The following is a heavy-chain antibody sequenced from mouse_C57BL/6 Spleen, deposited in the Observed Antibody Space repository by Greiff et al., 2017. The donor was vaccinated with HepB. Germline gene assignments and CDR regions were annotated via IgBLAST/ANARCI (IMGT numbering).Heavy chain of an antibody. Sequence: QVQLKESGAELVRPGTSVKMSCKASGYTFTNYWIGWAKQRPGHGLEWIGDIYPGGGYTNYNEKFKGKATLTADKSSSTAYMQFSSLTSEDSAIYYCARGNYYYGSSYVGYFDVWGTGTTVTVSS. CDR3: ARGNYYYGSSYVGYFDV. CDR2: IYPGGGYT. CDR1: GYTFTNYW. D-gene: IGHD1-1*01. J-gene: IGHJ1*03. V-gene: IGHV1-63*01.